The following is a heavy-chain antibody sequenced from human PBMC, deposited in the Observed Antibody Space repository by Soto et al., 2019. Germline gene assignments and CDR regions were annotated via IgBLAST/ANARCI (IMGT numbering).Heavy chain of an antibody. CDR3: ARDCGYWNYYYYGMDV. J-gene: IGHJ6*02. Sequence: QVQLVESGGGVVQPGRSLRLSCAASGFTFSSYGMHWVRQAPGKGLEWMAVIWYDGSNKYYADSVKGRFTISRDNSKNTLYLQMNSLRAEDTAVYYCARDCGYWNYYYYGMDVWGQGTTVTVSS. V-gene: IGHV3-33*01. D-gene: IGHD2-8*02. CDR1: GFTFSSYG. CDR2: IWYDGSNK.